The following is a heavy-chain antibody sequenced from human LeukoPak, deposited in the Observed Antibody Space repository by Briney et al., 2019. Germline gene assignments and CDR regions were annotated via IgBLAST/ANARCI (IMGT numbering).Heavy chain of an antibody. V-gene: IGHV4-39*07. D-gene: IGHD6-13*01. Sequence: SETLSLTCTVSGGSISSSSYYWGWIRQPPGKGLEWIGEIYHSGSTNYNPSLKSRVTISVDTSKNQFSLKLSSVTAADTAVYYCASYSSSWYYFDYWGQGTLVTVSS. CDR1: GGSISSSSYY. J-gene: IGHJ4*02. CDR2: IYHSGST. CDR3: ASYSSSWYYFDY.